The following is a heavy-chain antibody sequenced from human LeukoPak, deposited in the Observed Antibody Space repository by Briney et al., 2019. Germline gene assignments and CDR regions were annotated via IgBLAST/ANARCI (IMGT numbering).Heavy chain of an antibody. CDR2: INHSGST. V-gene: IGHV4-34*01. D-gene: IGHD3-16*02. J-gene: IGHJ4*02. CDR1: GGSFSGYY. CDR3: ARGRYYDYTWGSYRYFDY. Sequence: SETLSLTRAVYGGSFSGYYWSWIRQPPGKGLEWIGEINHSGSTNYNPSLKSRVTISVDTSKNQFSLKLSSVTAADTAVYYCARGRYYDYTWGSYRYFDYWGQGTLVTVSS.